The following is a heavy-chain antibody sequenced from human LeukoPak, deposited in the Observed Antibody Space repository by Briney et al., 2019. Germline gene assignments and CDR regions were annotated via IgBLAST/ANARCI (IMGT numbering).Heavy chain of an antibody. D-gene: IGHD2-21*01. V-gene: IGHV3-21*01. CDR3: ARDGPYCGGDCLDY. Sequence: GGSLRLSCAASGFXFNTYTINWVRQAPGKGLKWVSSISSSSSYIYYADSVKGRFTISRDNAKNSLYLQMNSLRAEDTAVYYCARDGPYCGGDCLDYWGQGTLVTVSS. CDR1: GFXFNTYT. J-gene: IGHJ4*02. CDR2: ISSSSSYI.